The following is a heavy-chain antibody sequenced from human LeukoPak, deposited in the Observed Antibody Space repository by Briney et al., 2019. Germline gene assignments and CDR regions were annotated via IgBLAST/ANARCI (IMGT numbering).Heavy chain of an antibody. V-gene: IGHV6-1*01. CDR1: GDSVSSNSTA. CDR2: TYYRFKWYS. J-gene: IGHJ6*02. Sequence: SQTLSLTCAISGDSVSSNSTAWNWIRQSPSRGLQGLGRTYYRFKWYSDYAVSVKSRITIHPDTSKNQFSLQLKSVTPEDTAVYYCARDYYSGMDVWGQGTTVTVSS. CDR3: ARDYYSGMDV.